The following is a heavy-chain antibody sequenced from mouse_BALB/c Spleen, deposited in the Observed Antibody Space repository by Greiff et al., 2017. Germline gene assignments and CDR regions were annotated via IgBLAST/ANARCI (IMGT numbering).Heavy chain of an antibody. J-gene: IGHJ4*01. Sequence: EVQVVESGGDLVKPGGSLKLSCAASGFTFSSFGMHWVRQAPEEGLEWVAYISSGSSTIYYADTVKGRFTISRDNPKNTLFLQMTSLRSEDTAMYYCARCYYGYGAMDYWGQGTSVTVSS. V-gene: IGHV5-17*02. CDR3: ARCYYGYGAMDY. CDR1: GFTFSSFG. CDR2: ISSGSSTI. D-gene: IGHD1-2*01.